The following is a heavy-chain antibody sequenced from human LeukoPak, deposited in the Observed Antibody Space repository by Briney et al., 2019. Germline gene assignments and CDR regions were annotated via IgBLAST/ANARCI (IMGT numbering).Heavy chain of an antibody. CDR1: GGSLSGYY. CDR3: ARDSFAVWSYSSSWFPFGY. CDR2: ISHSGST. Sequence: SETLSLTCAVYGGSLSGYYWSWIRQPPGKGLEWIGEISHSGSTNYNPSLESRVTISLDTSKNQFSLKLSTVTAADTAVYYCARDSFAVWSYSSSWFPFGYWGQGTLVTVSS. D-gene: IGHD6-13*01. J-gene: IGHJ4*02. V-gene: IGHV4-34*01.